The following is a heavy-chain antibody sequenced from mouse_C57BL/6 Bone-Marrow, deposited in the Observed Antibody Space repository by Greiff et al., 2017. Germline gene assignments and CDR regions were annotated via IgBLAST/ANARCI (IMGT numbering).Heavy chain of an antibody. D-gene: IGHD2-2*01. CDR2: IRSKSNDYAT. Sequence: EAGGGLVQPKGSLKLSCAASGFSFNTYAMHWVRQAPGKGLEWVARIRSKSNDYATYYADSVKDRFTISRDDSESMLYLQMNNLKAEDTAMYYCGSQGYGNYWYFDVWGTGTTVTVSS. CDR3: GSQGYGNYWYFDV. CDR1: GFSFNTYA. V-gene: IGHV10-1*01. J-gene: IGHJ1*03.